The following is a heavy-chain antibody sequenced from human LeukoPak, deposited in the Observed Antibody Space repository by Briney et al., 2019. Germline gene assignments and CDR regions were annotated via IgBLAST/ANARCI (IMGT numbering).Heavy chain of an antibody. CDR3: AGTGQPYRGGAFDI. J-gene: IGHJ3*02. CDR2: IYYSGST. D-gene: IGHD1-26*01. Sequence: SETLSLTCTVSGGSISSYYWSWIRQPPGKGLEWIGYIYYSGSTNYNPSLKSRVTISVDTSKNQFSLKLSSVTAADTAVYYCAGTGQPYRGGAFDIWGQGTMVTVSS. V-gene: IGHV4-59*01. CDR1: GGSISSYY.